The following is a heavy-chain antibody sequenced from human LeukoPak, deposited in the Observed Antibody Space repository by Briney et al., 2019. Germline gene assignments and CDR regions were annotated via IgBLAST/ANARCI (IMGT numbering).Heavy chain of an antibody. D-gene: IGHD3-9*01. Sequence: ASVKVSCKASGYTFTGYYMNWVRQAPGQGLEWMGWINSDGGFTKYAQKFQGRVTMTRDPSITTVYMDLTRLTSDDTAVYYCARNFDMKGFDPWGQGTPVTVSS. J-gene: IGHJ5*02. CDR2: INSDGGFT. CDR3: ARNFDMKGFDP. V-gene: IGHV1-2*02. CDR1: GYTFTGYY.